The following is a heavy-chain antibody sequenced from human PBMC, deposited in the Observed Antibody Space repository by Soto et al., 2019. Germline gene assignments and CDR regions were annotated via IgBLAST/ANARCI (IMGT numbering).Heavy chain of an antibody. J-gene: IGHJ1*01. V-gene: IGHV3-23*01. CDR3: AKNKHDYGDYASYFQH. CDR2: ISGSGGST. D-gene: IGHD4-17*01. Sequence: GGSLRLSCAASGFTFSSYAMSWVRQAPGKGLEWVSAISGSGGSTYYADSVKGRFTISRDNSKNTLYLQMNSLRAEDTAVYYCAKNKHDYGDYASYFQHWGQGTLVTVSS. CDR1: GFTFSSYA.